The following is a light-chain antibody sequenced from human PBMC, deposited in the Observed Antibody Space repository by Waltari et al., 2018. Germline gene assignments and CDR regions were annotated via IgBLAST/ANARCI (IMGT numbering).Light chain of an antibody. CDR3: QTGGHGTWV. V-gene: IGLV4-69*01. Sequence: QQPQKCPRYLQKVNSDGSSGMGDEIPDRFSGSSSGAERYLAISSLQSEDEADYYCQTGGHGTWVFGGGTKLTVL. J-gene: IGLJ3*02. CDR2: VNSDGSS.